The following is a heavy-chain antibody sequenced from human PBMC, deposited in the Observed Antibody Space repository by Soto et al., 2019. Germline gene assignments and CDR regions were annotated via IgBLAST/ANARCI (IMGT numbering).Heavy chain of an antibody. D-gene: IGHD3-22*01. CDR1: GFTFSSYS. Sequence: GGSLRLSCAASGFTFSSYSMNWVRQAPGKGLEWVSSISSSSSYIYYADSVKGRFTISRDNAKNSLYLQMNSLRAEDTAVYYCARLGGYYQALDSWGPGTLVTVSS. V-gene: IGHV3-21*01. J-gene: IGHJ4*02. CDR2: ISSSSSYI. CDR3: ARLGGYYQALDS.